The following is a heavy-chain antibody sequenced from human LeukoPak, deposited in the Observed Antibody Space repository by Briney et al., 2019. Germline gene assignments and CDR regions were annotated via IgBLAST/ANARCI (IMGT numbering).Heavy chain of an antibody. CDR2: INHSGST. D-gene: IGHD3-10*01. CDR3: ARGRSDICSHSGTGGDY. V-gene: IGHV4-34*01. J-gene: IGHJ4*02. Sequence: SETLSLTCAVYGGSFSGYYWSWIRQPPGKGLEWIGEINHSGSTNYNPSLKSRVTISVDTSKNQFSLKLSSVTAADTAVYYCARGRSDICSHSGTGGDYWGQGTLVTVSS. CDR1: GGSFSGYY.